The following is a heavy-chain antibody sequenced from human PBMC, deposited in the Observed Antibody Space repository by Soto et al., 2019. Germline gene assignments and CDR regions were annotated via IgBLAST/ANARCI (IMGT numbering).Heavy chain of an antibody. D-gene: IGHD2-2*01. CDR1: GFTFDDYT. CDR3: AKDRSGGPLVPAAMGVFDY. Sequence: GGSLRLSCAASGFTFDDYTMHWVRQAPGKGLEWVSLISWDGGSTYYADSVKGRFTISRDNSKNSLYLQMNSLRTEDTALYYCAKDRSGGPLVPAAMGVFDYWGQGTLVTVSS. J-gene: IGHJ4*02. V-gene: IGHV3-43*01. CDR2: ISWDGGST.